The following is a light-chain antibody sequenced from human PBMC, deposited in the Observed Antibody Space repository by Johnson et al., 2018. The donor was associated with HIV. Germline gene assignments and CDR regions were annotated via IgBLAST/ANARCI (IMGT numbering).Light chain of an antibody. CDR3: GTWDSGLGAHYV. J-gene: IGLJ1*01. CDR1: SSNIGNNY. V-gene: IGLV1-51*01. CDR2: DNN. Sequence: QSVLTQPPSVSAAPGQKVTISCSGSSSNIGNNYVSWYQQLPGTAPKLLIYDNNKRPSGIPDRFSGSKSGTSATLGITGLQTGDEADYYCGTWDSGLGAHYVFGTGTKVPVL.